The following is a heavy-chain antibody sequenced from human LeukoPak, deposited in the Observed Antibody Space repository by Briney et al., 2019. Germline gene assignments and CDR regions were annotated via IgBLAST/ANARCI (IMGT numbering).Heavy chain of an antibody. CDR2: IDPNSGDT. Sequence: ASLKVSCKASGYTFTGYYMHWVRQAPGQGLEWMGQIDPNSGDTNYAQKFQGRVTMTRDTSISTAYVELSRLRYDTAVYYCARVNWDHSRGYYGPHFDYWGQGTLVTVSS. CDR1: GYTFTGYY. V-gene: IGHV1-2*06. CDR3: ARVNWDHSRGYYGPHFDY. J-gene: IGHJ4*02. D-gene: IGHD3-22*01.